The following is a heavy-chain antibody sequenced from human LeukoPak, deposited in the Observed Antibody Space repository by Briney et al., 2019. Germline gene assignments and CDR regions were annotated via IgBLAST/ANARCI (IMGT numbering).Heavy chain of an antibody. J-gene: IGHJ4*02. D-gene: IGHD3-16*02. Sequence: GGSLRLSCAASGFTFSSYSMNRVRQAPGKGLEWVSSISSSSSYIYYADSVKGRFTISRDNAKNSLYLQMNSLRAEDTAVYYCARDRNYDYIWGSYRPDYFDYWGQGTLVTVSS. CDR3: ARDRNYDYIWGSYRPDYFDY. CDR1: GFTFSSYS. V-gene: IGHV3-21*01. CDR2: ISSSSSYI.